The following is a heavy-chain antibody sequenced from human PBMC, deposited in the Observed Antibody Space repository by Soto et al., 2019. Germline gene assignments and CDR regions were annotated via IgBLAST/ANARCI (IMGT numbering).Heavy chain of an antibody. D-gene: IGHD5-12*01. J-gene: IGHJ4*02. CDR3: ATRDGYNSGGEY. Sequence: QVQLQESGPGLVKPSQTLSLTCTVSGGAISSGGYNWSWIRQHPGQGLEWIGYIYYSGSTYYNPSLKSRVTISVDTSKNQFSLKLSSVTAADTAVYYCATRDGYNSGGEYWGQGTLVTVSS. V-gene: IGHV4-31*03. CDR2: IYYSGST. CDR1: GGAISSGGYN.